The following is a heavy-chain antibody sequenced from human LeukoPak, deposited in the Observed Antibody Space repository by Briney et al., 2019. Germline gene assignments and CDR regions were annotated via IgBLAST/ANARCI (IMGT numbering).Heavy chain of an antibody. CDR2: INPNSGGT. Sequence: ASVKVSCKASGYTFTGYYMHWVRQAPGQGLEWMGWINPNSGGTNYAQKFQGRVTMTRDTSISTAYMELSRLRSDDTAVYYCARVAVRARPPNWYFDLWGRGTLVTVSS. J-gene: IGHJ2*01. CDR1: GYTFTGYY. D-gene: IGHD2-15*01. CDR3: ARVAVRARPPNWYFDL. V-gene: IGHV1-2*02.